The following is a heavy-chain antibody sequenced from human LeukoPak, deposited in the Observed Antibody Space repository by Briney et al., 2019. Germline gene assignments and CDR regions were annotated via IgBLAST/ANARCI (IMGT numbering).Heavy chain of an antibody. J-gene: IGHJ4*02. CDR2: ITYNSDKT. CDR1: GFTFSSNA. Sequence: GGSLRLSCSASGFTFSSNAMAWVRQAPGTGLEWVSGITYNSDKTYYADSVKGRFTISRDNSKNTLYLQMNSLRAEDTAVYYCARARLANYFDYWGQGTLVTVSS. CDR3: ARARLANYFDY. V-gene: IGHV3-23*01.